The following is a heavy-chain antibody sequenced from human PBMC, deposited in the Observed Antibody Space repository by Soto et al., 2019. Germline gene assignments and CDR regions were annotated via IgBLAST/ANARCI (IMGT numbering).Heavy chain of an antibody. D-gene: IGHD3-10*01. CDR3: ARGGRDGFDL. J-gene: IGHJ3*01. V-gene: IGHV4-4*07. CDR2: IYITGST. CDR1: GGSFVISY. Sequence: QVHPQESGPGLVKPWGTLSLTCSVPGGSFVISYGNWFRQTAGTGLEWIGRIYITGSTNIHPSLKSRVVMSVDTAKNQFSLKLTSATAADTAVYYCARGGRDGFDLWGQGTMVTVSS.